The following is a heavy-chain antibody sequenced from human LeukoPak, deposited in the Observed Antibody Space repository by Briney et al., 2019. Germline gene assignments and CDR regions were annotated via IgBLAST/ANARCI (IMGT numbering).Heavy chain of an antibody. Sequence: GASVKVSCKASGYTFTGYYMHWVRQAPGQGLEWMGWINPNSGGTNYAQKFQGRVTMTRDTSFSTAYMELSRLRSDDTAVYYCARERGDRIAVAGTRRGPYFDLWGRGTLVTVSS. D-gene: IGHD6-19*01. J-gene: IGHJ2*01. CDR1: GYTFTGYY. CDR2: INPNSGGT. V-gene: IGHV1-2*02. CDR3: ARERGDRIAVAGTRRGPYFDL.